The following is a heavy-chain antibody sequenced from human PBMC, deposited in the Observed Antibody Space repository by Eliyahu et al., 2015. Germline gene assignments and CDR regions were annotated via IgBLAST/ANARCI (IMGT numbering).Heavy chain of an antibody. D-gene: IGHD1-14*01. CDR2: VLYSGDT. CDR3: ARVVRQNQFT. Sequence: QVHLQESGPGLVKPSETLSLTCSVSNSSXTNFYWTWVRQPPGKGLEWIGYVLYSGDTNYNPSLMNRVAISIDTSKSHFSLTLTSVTAADAAVYYCARVVRQNQFTWGQGILVAVSS. CDR1: NSSXTNFY. J-gene: IGHJ5*02. V-gene: IGHV4-59*01.